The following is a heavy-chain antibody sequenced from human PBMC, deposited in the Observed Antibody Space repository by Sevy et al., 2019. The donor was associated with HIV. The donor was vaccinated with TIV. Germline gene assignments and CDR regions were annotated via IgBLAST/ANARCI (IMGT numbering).Heavy chain of an antibody. V-gene: IGHV3-30*03. D-gene: IGHD1-26*01. Sequence: GGSLRLSCAASGFTFSNYGMHWVRQAPGKGLEWVAVISYDGRGKNFADSVKGRFTISSDDSKNTLYLQMNSLGAEDTAVYYGARELGSTSSGKTNFEYWGQGALVTVSS. CDR1: GFTFSNYG. J-gene: IGHJ4*02. CDR3: ARELGSTSSGKTNFEY. CDR2: ISYDGRGK.